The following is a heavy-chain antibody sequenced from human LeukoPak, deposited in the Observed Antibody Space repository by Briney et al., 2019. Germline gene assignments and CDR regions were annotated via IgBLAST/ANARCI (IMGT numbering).Heavy chain of an antibody. J-gene: IGHJ5*02. V-gene: IGHV3-21*01. CDR1: GFTFSSYS. CDR3: ARDQTSVAGTGYNWFDP. CDR2: ISSSSSYI. D-gene: IGHD6-19*01. Sequence: GGSQIFSYAASGFTFSSYSMNWVRQAPGKGLEWVSSISSSSSYIYYADSVKGRFTISRDNAKNSLYLQMNSLRAEDTAVYYCARDQTSVAGTGYNWFDPLGQGTLVTASS.